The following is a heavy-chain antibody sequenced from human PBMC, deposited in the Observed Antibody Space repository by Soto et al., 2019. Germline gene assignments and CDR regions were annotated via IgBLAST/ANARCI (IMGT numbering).Heavy chain of an antibody. CDR1: GYTFTGYY. Sequence: ASVKVSCKASGYTFTGYYVHWVRQAPGQGLEWMGWINPNSGGTNYAQKFQGRVTMTRDTSISTAYMELSRLRSDDTAVYYCARGRRGSSSWYSNWFDPWGQGTLVTVSS. V-gene: IGHV1-2*02. CDR2: INPNSGGT. D-gene: IGHD6-13*01. J-gene: IGHJ5*02. CDR3: ARGRRGSSSWYSNWFDP.